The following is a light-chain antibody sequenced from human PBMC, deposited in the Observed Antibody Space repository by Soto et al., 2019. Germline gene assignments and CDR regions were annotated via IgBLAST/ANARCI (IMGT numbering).Light chain of an antibody. V-gene: IGLV2-23*01. CDR3: CSYACSSTLNWV. CDR1: SSDVGSYNL. Sequence: QSALTQPASVSGSPGQSITISCTGTSSDVGSYNLVSWYQQHPGKAPKLMIYAGSKLPSGVSNRFSGSKSGNTASLTISGLQAEDEADYYFCSYACSSTLNWVFGGGTKLTVL. CDR2: AGS. J-gene: IGLJ3*02.